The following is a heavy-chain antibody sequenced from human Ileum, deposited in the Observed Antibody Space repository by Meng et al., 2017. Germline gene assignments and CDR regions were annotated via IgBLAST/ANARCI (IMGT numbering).Heavy chain of an antibody. J-gene: IGHJ3*02. CDR3: ARIRYNFHLGNAFDI. D-gene: IGHD2/OR15-2a*01. V-gene: IGHV3-30*16. CDR2: IKHDGSRI. CDR1: GFAFGEYT. Sequence: GGSLRLPCSASGFAFGEYTMHRVRQAPGKGIEWVALIKHDGSRIDYADSEEGRFTNSRDNSKNTLSLEMNSLRVEDTAVYYCARIRYNFHLGNAFDIWGQGKTV.